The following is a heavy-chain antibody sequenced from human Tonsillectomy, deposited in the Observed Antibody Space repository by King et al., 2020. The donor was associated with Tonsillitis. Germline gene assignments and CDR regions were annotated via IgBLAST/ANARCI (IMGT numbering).Heavy chain of an antibody. CDR2: ISSDGSST. V-gene: IGHV3-74*01. CDR3: ARGDAYALFS. Sequence: VQLVESGGGLVQPGGSLRLSCAVSVFTFSSYWMHWVRQAPGKGLVWVSRISSDGSSTTYADSVKGRFSISRDNTKNTLFLQVNSLRAEDTAFYYCARGDAYALFSWGQGTLVTVSS. D-gene: IGHD3-16*01. J-gene: IGHJ4*02. CDR1: VFTFSSYW.